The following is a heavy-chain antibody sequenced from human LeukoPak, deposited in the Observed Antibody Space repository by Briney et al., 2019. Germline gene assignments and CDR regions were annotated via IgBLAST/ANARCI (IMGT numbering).Heavy chain of an antibody. Sequence: QAGGSLRLSCAASGFTVSSNYMSWVRQAPGKGLEWVSVISGNGGSTYYADSVKGRFTISRDNSKNTLYLQMNSLRAEDTGVYYCAKIGSDLSITMIVVVHFGYWGQGTLVTVSS. CDR1: GFTVSSNY. J-gene: IGHJ4*02. CDR3: AKIGSDLSITMIVVVHFGY. D-gene: IGHD3-22*01. CDR2: ISGNGGST. V-gene: IGHV3-23*01.